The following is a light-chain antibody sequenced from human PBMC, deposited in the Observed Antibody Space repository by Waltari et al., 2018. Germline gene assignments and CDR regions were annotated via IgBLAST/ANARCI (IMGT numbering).Light chain of an antibody. CDR1: EDIRNH. CDR2: AAS. Sequence: AIQMTQSPSSLSASVGDRVTITCRASEDIRNHLGWYQQKPGKAPRLLIYAASILQSGVPSRFSGSGSGTDFTLTISSLQPEDFATYFCLQDYIFPLTFGGGTTVEI. J-gene: IGKJ4*01. V-gene: IGKV1-6*01. CDR3: LQDYIFPLT.